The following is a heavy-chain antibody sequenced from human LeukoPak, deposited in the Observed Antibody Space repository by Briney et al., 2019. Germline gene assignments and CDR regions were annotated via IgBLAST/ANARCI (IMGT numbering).Heavy chain of an antibody. CDR3: ASGAPTTAGYYFDY. V-gene: IGHV1-69*04. CDR1: GGTFSSYA. D-gene: IGHD5-12*01. J-gene: IGHJ4*02. Sequence: ASVKVSCKASGGTFSSYAISWVRQAPGQGLEWMGRIIPILGIANYAQKFQGRVTITADKSTRTAYMELSSLRSENTAVYYCASGAPTTAGYYFDYWGQGTLVTVSS. CDR2: IIPILGIA.